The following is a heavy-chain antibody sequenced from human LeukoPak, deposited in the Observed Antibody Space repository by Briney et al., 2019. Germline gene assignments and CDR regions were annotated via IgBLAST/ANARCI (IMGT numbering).Heavy chain of an antibody. J-gene: IGHJ4*02. V-gene: IGHV1-8*01. Sequence: ASVKVSCKASGYTFTSHDINWVRQATGQGLEWMGWMNPNSGNTGYAQKFQGRVTMTRNTSISTAYMELSSLRSEDTAVYYCARYGYDYDFWSGYYYYFDYWGQGTLVTVSS. CDR2: MNPNSGNT. CDR1: GYTFTSHD. D-gene: IGHD3-3*01. CDR3: ARYGYDYDFWSGYYYYFDY.